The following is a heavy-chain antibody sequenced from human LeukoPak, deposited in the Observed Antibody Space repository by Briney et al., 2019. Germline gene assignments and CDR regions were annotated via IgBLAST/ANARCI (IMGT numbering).Heavy chain of an antibody. CDR1: GFIFSGYA. D-gene: IGHD5-12*01. CDR3: ASRGGVATAYYFDY. Sequence: PGGSLRLSCAAPGFIFSGYAMHWVRQAPGKGLEWVAVISYDGRNKYYADSVKGRFTISRDNSKNTLYLQMDSLRPEDTAVYYYASRGGVATAYYFDYWGQGTLITVSS. J-gene: IGHJ4*02. V-gene: IGHV3-30*04. CDR2: ISYDGRNK.